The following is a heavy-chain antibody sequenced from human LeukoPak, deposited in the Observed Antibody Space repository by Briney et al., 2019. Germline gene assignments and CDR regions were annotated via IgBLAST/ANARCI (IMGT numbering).Heavy chain of an antibody. D-gene: IGHD3-9*01. J-gene: IGHJ4*02. CDR3: ARVGSIYHFDY. CDR1: GFTFSSYW. V-gene: IGHV3-74*01. CDR2: INSDGSST. Sequence: GGSLRLSCAASGFTFSSYWMHWVRQAPGKGLVWVSRINSDGSSTSYADSVKGRFTISRDNAKNTLYLQMNSLRAEDTAVYYCARVGSIYHFDYWGQGTLVTVSS.